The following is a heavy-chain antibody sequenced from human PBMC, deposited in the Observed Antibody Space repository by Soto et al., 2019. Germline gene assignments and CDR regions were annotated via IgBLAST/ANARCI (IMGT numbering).Heavy chain of an antibody. V-gene: IGHV3-48*02. CDR3: ATDVFRFLESSYYYYGMDV. Sequence: EVQLVESGGGLVQPGGSLRLSCAASGFTFSSYSMNWVRQAPGKGLEWVSYISSSSSTIYYADSVKGRFTISRENAKNSLYLQMTSLREEDTAVYYCATDVFRFLESSYYYYGMDVWGQGTTVTVSS. D-gene: IGHD3-3*01. CDR1: GFTFSSYS. J-gene: IGHJ6*02. CDR2: ISSSSSTI.